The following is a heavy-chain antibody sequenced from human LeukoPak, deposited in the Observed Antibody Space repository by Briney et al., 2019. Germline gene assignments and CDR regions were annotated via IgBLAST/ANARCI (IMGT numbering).Heavy chain of an antibody. D-gene: IGHD1-14*01. CDR3: ASWAGGNEPVASFDY. V-gene: IGHV1-2*02. CDR1: GYTFTGYY. J-gene: IGHJ4*02. CDR2: INPNNGGT. Sequence: ASVKVSCKASGYTFTGYYMHWVRQAPGQGLEWMGWINPNNGGTDYAQKFQGRVTMTRDTSISTAYMELSRLRSDDTATYYCASWAGGNEPVASFDYWGQGTLVTVSS.